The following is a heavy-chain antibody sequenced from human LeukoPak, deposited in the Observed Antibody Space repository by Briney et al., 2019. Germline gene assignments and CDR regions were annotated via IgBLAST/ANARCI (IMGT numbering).Heavy chain of an antibody. CDR2: ISSSGGSI. D-gene: IGHD6-13*01. CDR3: AKDYSGSWYYFDY. CDR1: KFTFSNYA. V-gene: IGHV3-23*01. J-gene: IGHJ4*02. Sequence: GGSLRLSCAASKFTFSNYAMTWVRQAPGKELEWVSTISSSGGSIFYSDSVKGRFTISRDNSKNTVYLQMNSLRAEDTAIYYCAKDYSGSWYYFDYWGQGTLVTVSS.